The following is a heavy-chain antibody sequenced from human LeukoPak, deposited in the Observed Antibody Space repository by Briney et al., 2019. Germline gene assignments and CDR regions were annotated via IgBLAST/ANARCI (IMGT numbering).Heavy chain of an antibody. Sequence: PSETLSLTCVVSGGSFSGYYWSWIRQPPGKGLEWIGEINHSGSTNYNPSLKSRVTISVDTSKNQFSLKLSSVTAADTAVYYCARGADYDFWSGYPPKYNWFDPWGQGTLVTVSS. CDR2: INHSGST. CDR3: ARGADYDFWSGYPPKYNWFDP. D-gene: IGHD3-3*01. V-gene: IGHV4-34*01. CDR1: GGSFSGYY. J-gene: IGHJ5*02.